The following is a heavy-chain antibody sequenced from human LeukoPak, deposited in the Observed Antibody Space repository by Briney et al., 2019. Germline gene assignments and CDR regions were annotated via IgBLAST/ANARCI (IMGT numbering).Heavy chain of an antibody. D-gene: IGHD3-16*02. J-gene: IGHJ3*02. CDR3: ARRNLNDDYVWGSYRPPADAFDI. CDR1: GGSISSGSCY. Sequence: SETLSLTCTVSGGSISSGSCYWSWLRPPAGMGLEWIGRIYTSGSSNYNPSLKSRVTISVDTSKNQFSLKLSSVPCADTAVYFCARRNLNDDYVWGSYRPPADAFDIWGQGTMVTVSS. CDR2: IYTSGSS. V-gene: IGHV4-61*02.